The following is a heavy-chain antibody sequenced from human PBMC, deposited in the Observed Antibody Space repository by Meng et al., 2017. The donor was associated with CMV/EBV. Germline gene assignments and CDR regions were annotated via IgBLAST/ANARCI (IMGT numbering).Heavy chain of an antibody. D-gene: IGHD5-18*01. V-gene: IGHV2-5*02. J-gene: IGHJ4*02. Sequence: QITLKESGTKTVKPNTTITLTCTFYGFSLSTSGVSVGWIRQPPGKALEWLALIYWDDDKRYSPSLKSRLTITKDTSKNQVVLTMTNMDPVDTATYYCAHRGSYGYHGYWGQGTLVTVFS. CDR3: AHRGSYGYHGY. CDR1: GFSLSTSGVS. CDR2: IYWDDDK.